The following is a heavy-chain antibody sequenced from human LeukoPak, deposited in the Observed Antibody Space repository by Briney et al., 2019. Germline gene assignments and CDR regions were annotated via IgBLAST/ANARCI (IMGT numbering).Heavy chain of an antibody. V-gene: IGHV4-39*01. D-gene: IGHD6-13*01. Sequence: SETLSLTCTVSGGSISSSNYHWGWIRQPPGKGLEWIGTIYYSGTTYYNPSLMSRVTISVDTSKNQFSLKVNSLTAADTAVYYSARRGHEQRLVQGEFYFADWGQGTLVTVSS. CDR2: IYYSGTT. J-gene: IGHJ4*02. CDR3: ARRGHEQRLVQGEFYFAD. CDR1: GGSISSSNYH.